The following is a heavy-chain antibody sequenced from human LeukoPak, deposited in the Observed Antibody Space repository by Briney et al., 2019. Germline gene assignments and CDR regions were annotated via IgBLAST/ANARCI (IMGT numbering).Heavy chain of an antibody. J-gene: IGHJ3*02. D-gene: IGHD1-14*01. Sequence: GGSLSCYCAASGFTCSTYGLHWVGQAPGKGLEWVAYIKKDGSEKNFVDSVKGRFTISRDNAKNSLYLQMNSLRAEDTAVYFCARDSRITGGTGASDMWGHATMVTVSS. CDR2: IKKDGSEK. CDR1: GFTCSTYG. CDR3: ARDSRITGGTGASDM. V-gene: IGHV3-7*03.